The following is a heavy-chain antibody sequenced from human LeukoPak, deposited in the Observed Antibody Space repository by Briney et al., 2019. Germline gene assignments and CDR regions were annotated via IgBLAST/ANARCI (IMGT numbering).Heavy chain of an antibody. CDR1: GGSFSGYY. V-gene: IGHV4-34*01. Sequence: PSETLSLTCAVYGGSFSGYYWTWIRQPPGKGLEGIGGINRSGSTNYNPSLKSPVTISVDTSNNQFSLKVRSVTAADTAVYYCARVRSYYYYYMDVWGKGTTVTVSS. CDR2: INRSGST. CDR3: ARVRSYYYYYMDV. J-gene: IGHJ6*03.